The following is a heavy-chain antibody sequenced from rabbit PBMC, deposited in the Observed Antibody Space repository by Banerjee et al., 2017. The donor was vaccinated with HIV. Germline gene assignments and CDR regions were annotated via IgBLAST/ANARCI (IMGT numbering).Heavy chain of an antibody. CDR2: IYTDRGTT. J-gene: IGHJ4*01. CDR3: TRDLASAIGWNFNL. V-gene: IGHV1S45*01. CDR1: GFSFSSSYW. Sequence: QEQLEESGGDLVKPEGSLTPTCTASGFSFSSSYWICWVRQAPGKGLEWIACIYTDRGTTFYASWAKGRFTISKPSSTTVTLQMPSLTAADTATYFCTRDLASAIGWNFNLWGPGTLVTVS. D-gene: IGHD1-1*01.